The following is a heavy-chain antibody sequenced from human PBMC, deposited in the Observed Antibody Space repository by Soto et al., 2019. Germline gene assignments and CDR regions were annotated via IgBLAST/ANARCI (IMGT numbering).Heavy chain of an antibody. CDR1: GYTFTTYD. J-gene: IGHJ6*02. Sequence: GGSVKVSFKASGYTFTTYDINWVRQAPGQGLEWLGWMDPNSGSTGYAQNFQGRITMTRNISRNTAHMELSSLQSEDTAVYYCARERKFDFWRKGLDVWGQGTTVTVSS. V-gene: IGHV1-8*01. CDR2: MDPNSGST. D-gene: IGHD3-3*01. CDR3: ARERKFDFWRKGLDV.